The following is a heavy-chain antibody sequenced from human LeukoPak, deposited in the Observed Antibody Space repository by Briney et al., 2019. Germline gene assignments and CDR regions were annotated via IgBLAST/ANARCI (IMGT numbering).Heavy chain of an antibody. CDR3: ARESTDY. Sequence: ASVKVSFKASGYTFAIYAMHWVRQAPGQRLEWMGWINTGNGNTKYSQKFQGRVTITRDTSASTAYMELSSLRSEDTAVYYCARESTDYWGQGTLVTVSS. CDR1: GYTFAIYA. V-gene: IGHV1-3*04. CDR2: INTGNGNT. J-gene: IGHJ4*02.